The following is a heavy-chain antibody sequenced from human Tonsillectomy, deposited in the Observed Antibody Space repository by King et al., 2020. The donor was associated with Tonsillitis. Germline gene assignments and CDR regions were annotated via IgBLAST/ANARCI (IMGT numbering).Heavy chain of an antibody. J-gene: IGHJ3*02. CDR3: ARGGRKRGYFDI. Sequence: VQLQQWGAGLLKPSETLSLTCAVYGGSFSGYYWSWIRQPPGKGLEWIGEINHSGSTNYNPSLKSRVTISVDTSKNQFSLKLSSVTAADTAVYYCARGGRKRGYFDIWGQGTMVTVSS. CDR1: GGSFSGYY. V-gene: IGHV4-34*01. CDR2: INHSGST. D-gene: IGHD5-12*01.